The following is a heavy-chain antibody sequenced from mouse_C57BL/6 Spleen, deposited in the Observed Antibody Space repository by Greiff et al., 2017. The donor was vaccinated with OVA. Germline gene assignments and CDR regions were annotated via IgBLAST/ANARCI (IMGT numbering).Heavy chain of an antibody. D-gene: IGHD3-2*02. Sequence: QVQLQQPGAELVKPGASVKLSCKASGYTFTSYWMQWVKQRPGQGLEWIGEIDPSDSYTNYNQKFKGKATLPVDTSSSTAYMQLSSLTSEDSAVYYCARAQADYFDYWGQGTTLTVSS. V-gene: IGHV1-50*01. CDR2: IDPSDSYT. J-gene: IGHJ2*01. CDR3: ARAQADYFDY. CDR1: GYTFTSYW.